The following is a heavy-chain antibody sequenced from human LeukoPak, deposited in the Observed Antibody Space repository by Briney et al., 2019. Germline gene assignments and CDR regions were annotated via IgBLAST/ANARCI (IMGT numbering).Heavy chain of an antibody. D-gene: IGHD3-10*01. Sequence: SVKVSCKASGGTFSSYAISWVRQAPGQGLEWMGGIIPIFGTANYAQKFQGRVTITADESTSTAYMELSSLRSEDTAVYYCARAEEYYYGSGSDYGATDYWGQGTLVTVSS. CDR1: GGTFSSYA. CDR3: ARAEEYYYGSGSDYGATDY. J-gene: IGHJ4*02. V-gene: IGHV1-69*13. CDR2: IIPIFGTA.